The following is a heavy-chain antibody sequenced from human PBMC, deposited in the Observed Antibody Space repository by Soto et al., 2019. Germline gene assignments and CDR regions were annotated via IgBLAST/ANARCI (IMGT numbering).Heavy chain of an antibody. J-gene: IGHJ4*02. V-gene: IGHV3-23*01. CDR3: EKPRPDDY. CDR1: GFTFSSYA. Sequence: GGSLRLSCAASGFTFSSYAMSWVRQAPGKGLEWVSAISGSGGSTYYADSVTGRFTISRANSKNTIYLQMKSQRAENTAVYYCEKPRPDDYRGQGTLVTVSS. CDR2: ISGSGGST.